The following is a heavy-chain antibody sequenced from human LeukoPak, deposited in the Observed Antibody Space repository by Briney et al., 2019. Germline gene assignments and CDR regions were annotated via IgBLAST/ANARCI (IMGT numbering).Heavy chain of an antibody. Sequence: ASVKVSCKASGYTFTSYYIHWVRQAPGQGLAWMGMINPSGGSTTYAQNSQGRVTMNTDTSTSTVYMELSSLRSEDTAVYYCARDRASGSYQVSFCYDLDVWGLGTTVTVSS. D-gene: IGHD3-10*01. CDR1: GYTFTSYY. CDR3: ARDRASGSYQVSFCYDLDV. V-gene: IGHV1-46*01. J-gene: IGHJ6*02. CDR2: INPSGGST.